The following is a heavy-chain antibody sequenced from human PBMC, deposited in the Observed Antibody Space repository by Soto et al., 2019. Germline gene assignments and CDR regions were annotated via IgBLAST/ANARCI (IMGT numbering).Heavy chain of an antibody. CDR2: INHSGST. V-gene: IGHV4-34*01. CDR1: GGSFSGYY. CDR3: ARGGVVVVAATRWSDP. D-gene: IGHD2-15*01. J-gene: IGHJ5*02. Sequence: QVQLQQWGAGLLKPSETLSLTCAVYGGSFSGYYWSWIRQPPGKGLEWIGEINHSGSTNYNPSLKSRVTISVDTSKNQFSLKLSSVTAADTAVYYCARGGVVVVAATRWSDPWGQGTLVTVSS.